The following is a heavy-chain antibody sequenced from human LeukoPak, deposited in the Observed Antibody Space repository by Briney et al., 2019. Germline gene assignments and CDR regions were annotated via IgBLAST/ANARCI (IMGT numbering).Heavy chain of an antibody. CDR2: MNPNSGNT. D-gene: IGHD3-10*01. V-gene: IGHV1-8*02. CDR3: ARARSQTWFGEFNYYYYMDV. CDR1: GYTFTGYY. J-gene: IGHJ6*03. Sequence: ASVKVSCKASGYTFTGYYMHWVRQAPGQGLEWMGWMNPNSGNTGYAQKFQGRVTMTRNTSISTAYMELSSLRSEDTAVYYCARARSQTWFGEFNYYYYMDVWGKGTTVTISS.